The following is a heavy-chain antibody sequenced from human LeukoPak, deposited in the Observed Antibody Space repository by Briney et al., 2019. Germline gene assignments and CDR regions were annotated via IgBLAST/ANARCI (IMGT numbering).Heavy chain of an antibody. Sequence: SETLSLTCTVSGGSISSYYWIWIRQPAGEGLEWIGRIYTSGSTNFNPSLRSRVTMSVDMSKNQFSLKLTSVTAADTAVYYCARRAGDAYYFDYWGQGTLVTVSS. CDR1: GGSISSYY. D-gene: IGHD3-16*01. CDR2: IYTSGST. CDR3: ARRAGDAYYFDY. V-gene: IGHV4-4*07. J-gene: IGHJ4*02.